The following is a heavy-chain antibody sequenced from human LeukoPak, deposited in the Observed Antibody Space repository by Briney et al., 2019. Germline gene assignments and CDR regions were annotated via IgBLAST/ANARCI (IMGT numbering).Heavy chain of an antibody. CDR2: ISSSGSTI. Sequence: GSLRLSCAASGFAFRTYEMNWVRQAPRKGLEWVSYISSSGSTIYYADSVKGRFTTSRDNAKKSLYLQMNSLRAEDTAVYYCARESRAGYDDVWESYRYTGLDYWGQGTLVTVSS. J-gene: IGHJ4*02. CDR3: ARESRAGYDDVWESYRYTGLDY. CDR1: GFAFRTYE. D-gene: IGHD3-16*02. V-gene: IGHV3-48*03.